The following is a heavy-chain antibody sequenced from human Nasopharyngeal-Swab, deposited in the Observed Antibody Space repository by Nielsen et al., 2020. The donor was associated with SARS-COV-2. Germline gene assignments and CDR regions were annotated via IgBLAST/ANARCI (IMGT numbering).Heavy chain of an antibody. CDR2: INPTDGST. Sequence: ASVKVSCKASGYTFTSYYLPWVRQAPGQGLEWMGIINPTDGSTSYAQKFEGRVTMTRVTSTSTVYMELNSLRSEDTAVYYCARVLPFRITGTSGMGVWGQGTTVTVSS. J-gene: IGHJ6*02. V-gene: IGHV1-46*01. CDR3: ARVLPFRITGTSGMGV. D-gene: IGHD1-7*01. CDR1: GYTFTSYY.